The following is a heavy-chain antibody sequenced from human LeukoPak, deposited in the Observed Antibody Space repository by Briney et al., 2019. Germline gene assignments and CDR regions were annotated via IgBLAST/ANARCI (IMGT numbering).Heavy chain of an antibody. J-gene: IGHJ4*02. CDR1: GFTFSDYY. CDR2: ISGSGSTI. D-gene: IGHD3-22*01. Sequence: GGSLRLSCAASGFTFSDYYMSWIRQSPGKGLEWVSYISGSGSTIYYADSVKGRCTVSRDNDKNSLYLQMNSLRAEDTAVYYCARVVSENSGYQGYWGQGTLVTVSS. V-gene: IGHV3-11*04. CDR3: ARVVSENSGYQGY.